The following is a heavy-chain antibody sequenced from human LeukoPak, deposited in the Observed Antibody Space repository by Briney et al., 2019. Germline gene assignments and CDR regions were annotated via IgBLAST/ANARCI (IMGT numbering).Heavy chain of an antibody. Sequence: ASVKVSCKASGYTFTGYYMQWVRQAPGQGLEWMGWINPNSGGTNYAQKFQGRVTMTRDTSISTAYMELSRLRSDDTAVYYCARGVYSSGWITIVYWGQGTLVTVSS. V-gene: IGHV1-2*02. CDR1: GYTFTGYY. D-gene: IGHD6-19*01. CDR2: INPNSGGT. CDR3: ARGVYSSGWITIVY. J-gene: IGHJ4*02.